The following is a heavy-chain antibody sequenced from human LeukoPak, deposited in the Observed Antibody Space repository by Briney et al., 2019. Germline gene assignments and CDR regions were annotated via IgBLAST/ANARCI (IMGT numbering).Heavy chain of an antibody. Sequence: ASVKVSCKASGYTFTSYYMHWVRQAPGQGLEWMGWINPNSGGTNYAQKFQGRVTMTRDTSISTAYMELSRLRSDDTAVYYCARAVTMVRGVHDAFDIWGQGTMVTVSS. D-gene: IGHD3-10*01. CDR1: GYTFTSYY. J-gene: IGHJ3*02. CDR2: INPNSGGT. CDR3: ARAVTMVRGVHDAFDI. V-gene: IGHV1-2*02.